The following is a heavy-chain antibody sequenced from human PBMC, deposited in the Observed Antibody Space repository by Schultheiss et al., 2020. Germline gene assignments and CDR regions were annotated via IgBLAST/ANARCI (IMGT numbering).Heavy chain of an antibody. V-gene: IGHV1-69*02. CDR3: ARVRGVLAYYFDY. D-gene: IGHD2-8*02. CDR1: GGTFSSYT. J-gene: IGHJ4*02. Sequence: SVKVSCKASGGTFSSYTISWVRQAPGQGLEWMGRIIPILGIANYAQKFQGRVTITADKSTSTAYMELSSLRSEDTAVYYCARVRGVLAYYFDYWGQGTLVTVSS. CDR2: IIPILGIA.